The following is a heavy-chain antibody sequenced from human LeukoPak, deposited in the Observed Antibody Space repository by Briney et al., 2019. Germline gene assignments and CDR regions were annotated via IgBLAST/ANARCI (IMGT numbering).Heavy chain of an antibody. CDR2: ISYSGITI. CDR1: GFTFIDYS. V-gene: IGHV3-11*01. Sequence: PGGSLRLSCEASGFTFIDYSMSWIRQAPGKGLEWVSYISYSGITIYYADSVKGRFTISRDNAKTSLFLQMDSLRAEDTAVYYCASGSAYYDSSGYHWGRFDYWGQGTLVTVSS. J-gene: IGHJ4*02. D-gene: IGHD3-22*01. CDR3: ASGSAYYDSSGYHWGRFDY.